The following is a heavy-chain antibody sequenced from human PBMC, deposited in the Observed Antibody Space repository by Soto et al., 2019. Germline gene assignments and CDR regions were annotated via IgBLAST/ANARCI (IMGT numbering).Heavy chain of an antibody. V-gene: IGHV1-24*01. CDR1: GYTLTGLS. J-gene: IGHJ3*02. D-gene: IGHD6-13*01. Sequence: VASVKVSCKVSGYTLTGLSMHWVRQAPGKGLEWMGGFDPEDGETIYAQKFQGRVTMTEDTSTDTAYMELSSLRSEDTAVYYCATLYLVAAAGSAFDIWGQGTMVTVSS. CDR2: FDPEDGET. CDR3: ATLYLVAAAGSAFDI.